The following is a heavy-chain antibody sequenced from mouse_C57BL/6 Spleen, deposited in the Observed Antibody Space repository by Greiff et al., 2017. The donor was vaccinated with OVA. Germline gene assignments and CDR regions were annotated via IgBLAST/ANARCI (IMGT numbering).Heavy chain of an antibody. V-gene: IGHV1-69*01. Sequence: QVQLKQSGAELVMPGASVKLSCKASGYTFTSYWMHWVKQRPGQGLEWIGAIDPSDSYTNYNQKFKGKSTLTVDKSSSTAYMQLSSLTSEDSAVYYCARDYYGSSHWYFDVWGTGTTVTVSS. D-gene: IGHD1-1*01. J-gene: IGHJ1*03. CDR3: ARDYYGSSHWYFDV. CDR2: IDPSDSYT. CDR1: GYTFTSYW.